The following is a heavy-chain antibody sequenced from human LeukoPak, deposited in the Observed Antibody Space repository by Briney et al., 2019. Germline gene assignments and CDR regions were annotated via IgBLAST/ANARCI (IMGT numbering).Heavy chain of an antibody. CDR2: IYTSGST. CDR3: ARDKYYCSSTSCSNWPDWYFDL. Sequence: PSETLSLTCTVSGGSISSGSYYWSWIRQPAGKGLEWIGRIYTSGSTNYNPSLKSRVTISVDTSKNQFSLKLSSVTAADTAVYYCARDKYYCSSTSCSNWPDWYFDLWGRGTLVTVSS. J-gene: IGHJ2*01. D-gene: IGHD2-2*01. V-gene: IGHV4-61*02. CDR1: GGSISSGSYY.